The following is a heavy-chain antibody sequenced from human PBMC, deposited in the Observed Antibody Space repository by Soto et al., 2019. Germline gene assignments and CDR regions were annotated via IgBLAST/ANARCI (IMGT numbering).Heavy chain of an antibody. CDR1: GFTVSNNY. D-gene: IGHD2-2*01. CDR2: IYSGGST. Sequence: EVQLVETGGGLIQPGGSLRLSCAASGFTVSNNYMSWVRQAPGKGLEWVSLIYSGGSTFYADSVKGRFTSSRDNYKNTLFLQMNSLRAEDTAVYFCATYTSLDGWGQGTLVTVSA. CDR3: ATYTSLDG. J-gene: IGHJ4*02. V-gene: IGHV3-53*02.